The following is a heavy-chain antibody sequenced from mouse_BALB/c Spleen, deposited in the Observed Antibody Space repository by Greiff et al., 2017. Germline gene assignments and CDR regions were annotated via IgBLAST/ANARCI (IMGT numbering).Heavy chain of an antibody. D-gene: IGHD1-1*01. CDR1: GDSITSGY. CDR3: ASYYYGSSWYFDV. V-gene: IGHV3-8*02. J-gene: IGHJ1*01. CDR2: ISYSGST. Sequence: DVKLQESGPGLVKPSQTLSLTCSVTGDSITSGYWNWIRKFPGNKLEYMGYISYSGSTYYNPSLKSRISITRDTSKNQYYLQLNSVTTEDTATYYCASYYYGSSWYFDVWGAGTTVTVSS.